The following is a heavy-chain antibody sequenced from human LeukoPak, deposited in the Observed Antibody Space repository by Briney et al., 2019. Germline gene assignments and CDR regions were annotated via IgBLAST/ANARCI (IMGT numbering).Heavy chain of an antibody. J-gene: IGHJ5*02. CDR3: ARVHHLYQLLQYGSGSCDP. V-gene: IGHV1-18*01. CDR2: ISAYNGNT. CDR1: GYTFTSYG. D-gene: IGHD3-10*01. Sequence: ASVKVSCKASGYTFTSYGISWVRQAPGQGLEWMGWISAYNGNTNYAQKLQGRVTMTTDTPTSTAYMELRSLRSDDTAVYYCARVHHLYQLLQYGSGSCDPWGQGTLVTVSS.